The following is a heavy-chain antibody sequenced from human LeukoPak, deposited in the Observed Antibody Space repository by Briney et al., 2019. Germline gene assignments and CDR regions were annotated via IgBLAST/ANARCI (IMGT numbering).Heavy chain of an antibody. CDR2: ISGSGGST. Sequence: GGSLRLSCAASGFTFSSYAMSWVRQAPGKGLEWVSAISGSGGSTYYADSVKGRFTISRDNSKNTLYLQMNSLRAEDTAVYYCAKDHSPGIVGNDADYWGQGTLVTVSS. CDR1: GFTFSSYA. CDR3: AKDHSPGIVGNDADY. D-gene: IGHD1-26*01. J-gene: IGHJ4*02. V-gene: IGHV3-23*01.